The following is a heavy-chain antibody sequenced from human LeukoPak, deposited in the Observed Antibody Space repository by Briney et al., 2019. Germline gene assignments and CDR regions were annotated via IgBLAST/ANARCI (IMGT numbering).Heavy chain of an antibody. CDR1: GYTFTSYA. D-gene: IGHD5-18*01. CDR2: INAGNGKT. Sequence: ASVKVSCKASGYTFTSYAMHWVRQAPGQRLEWMGWINAGNGKTKYSQKFQGRVTITRDTSASTAHMELSSLRSEDTAVYYCARTTAMVTIFDYWGQGTLVTVSS. V-gene: IGHV1-3*01. J-gene: IGHJ4*02. CDR3: ARTTAMVTIFDY.